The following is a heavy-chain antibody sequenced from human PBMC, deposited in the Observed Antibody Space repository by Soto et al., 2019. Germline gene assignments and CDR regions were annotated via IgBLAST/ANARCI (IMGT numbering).Heavy chain of an antibody. CDR3: ADLRYFD. Sequence: PGGSLRLSCAASGFIFSSYAMHWVRQAPGKGLEWVAGISQDGNKKYYADSEEGRVTISRDNSKNTLYLHMNRLRAEDTAVYYCADLRYFDWGQGTMVT. V-gene: IGHV3-30-3*01. CDR1: GFIFSSYA. J-gene: IGHJ3*01. D-gene: IGHD3-9*01. CDR2: ISQDGNKK.